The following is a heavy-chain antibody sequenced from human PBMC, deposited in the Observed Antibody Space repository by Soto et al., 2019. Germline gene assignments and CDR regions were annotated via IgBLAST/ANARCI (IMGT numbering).Heavy chain of an antibody. CDR1: GVTFSNAA. D-gene: IGHD3-16*02. CDR3: ARDGDYRYQDGTTKDFGMDV. V-gene: IGHV1-69*01. J-gene: IGHJ6*02. CDR2: IIPIFGGA. Sequence: VEVVQSEAEAKKPGSSVKLSCQVSGVTFSNAAFSWVRQAPGQGLAWMGGIIPIFGGAKYAQKFHGRVKITADELTDIVYRDMTNLEIGDTDVYFCARDGDYRYQDGTTKDFGMDVWGQGTTVTVSS.